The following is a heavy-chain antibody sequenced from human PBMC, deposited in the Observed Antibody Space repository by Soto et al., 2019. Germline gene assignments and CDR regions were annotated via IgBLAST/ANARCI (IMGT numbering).Heavy chain of an antibody. CDR1: GGSISSYY. CDR3: ARDSEQLDAFDI. D-gene: IGHD6-13*01. CDR2: IYYSGST. V-gene: IGHV4-59*12. Sequence: SETLSLTCTVSGGSISSYYWSWIRQPPGKGLEWIGYIYYSGSTNYNPSLKSRVTISVDTSKNQFSLKRSSVTAADTAVYYCARDSEQLDAFDIWGQGTMVTVSS. J-gene: IGHJ3*02.